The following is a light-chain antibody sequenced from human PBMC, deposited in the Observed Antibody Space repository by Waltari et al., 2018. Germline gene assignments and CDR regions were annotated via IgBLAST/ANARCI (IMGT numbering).Light chain of an antibody. CDR3: MQGSHGPRT. Sequence: QRPLIGHGNTYFNCFQQRPSQSPELLIYMISKRYSGVPDRFSGSGSGTDFTLKISKVEAEDVWVYYCMQGSHGPRTFGQGTKVEI. CDR2: MIS. V-gene: IGKV2-30*01. CDR1: QRPLIGHGNTY. J-gene: IGKJ2*01.